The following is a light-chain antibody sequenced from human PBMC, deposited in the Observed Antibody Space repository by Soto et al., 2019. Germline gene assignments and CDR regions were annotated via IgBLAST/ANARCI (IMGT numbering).Light chain of an antibody. CDR3: GTWDSSLSGVV. V-gene: IGLV1-51*01. J-gene: IGLJ2*01. CDR1: SSNIGGNS. CDR2: DDD. Sequence: QSVLTQPPSVSAAPGQRVTISCSGSSSNIGGNSVSWYQQLPGTAPKLLIYDDDKRPSGIPDRFSGSKSGTSATLGITGLQTGDEADYYCGTWDSSLSGVVFGGGTKVTVL.